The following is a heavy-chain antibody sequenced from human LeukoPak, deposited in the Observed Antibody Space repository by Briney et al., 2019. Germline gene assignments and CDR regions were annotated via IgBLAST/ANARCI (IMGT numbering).Heavy chain of an antibody. D-gene: IGHD1/OR15-1a*01. CDR1: GGSFSCYY. V-gene: IGHV4-34*01. CDR2: INHSGST. CDR3: TRGDSTNKNDY. J-gene: IGHJ4*02. Sequence: PSETLSLTCAVYGGSFSCYYWSWICQPPGKGLEWIGEINHSGSTNYNPSLKSRVTISVDTSKNQFSLKLSSVTAADTAVYYCTRGDSTNKNDYWGQGTLVTVSS.